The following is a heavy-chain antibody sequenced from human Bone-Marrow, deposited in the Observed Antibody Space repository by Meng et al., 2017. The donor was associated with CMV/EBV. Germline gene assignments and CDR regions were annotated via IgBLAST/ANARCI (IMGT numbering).Heavy chain of an antibody. CDR1: GGSINTYY. CDR2: IYYSGST. V-gene: IGHV4-59*01. J-gene: IGHJ6*02. Sequence: SETLSLTCIVSGGSINTYYWSWIRQPPGKGLEWIGYIYYSGSTNYNPSLKSRVTISVDTSKNQFSLKLSSVTAADTAVYYCARYYDFWSGYSYGMDVWGQGTTVTVSS. D-gene: IGHD3-3*01. CDR3: ARYYDFWSGYSYGMDV.